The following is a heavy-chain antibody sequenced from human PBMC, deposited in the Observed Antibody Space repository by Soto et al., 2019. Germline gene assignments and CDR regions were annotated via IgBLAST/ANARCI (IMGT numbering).Heavy chain of an antibody. V-gene: IGHV3-30-3*01. J-gene: IGHJ4*02. D-gene: IGHD3-10*01. CDR1: GFTFSSYA. Sequence: QVQLVESGGGVVQPGRSLRLSCAASGFTFSSYAMHWVRQAPGKGLEWVAVISYDGGNKYYADSVKGRFTISRDNSKNTLYLQINSLRAEDTAAYYCARPDYGSGSYPDYWGQGTLVTVSS. CDR2: ISYDGGNK. CDR3: ARPDYGSGSYPDY.